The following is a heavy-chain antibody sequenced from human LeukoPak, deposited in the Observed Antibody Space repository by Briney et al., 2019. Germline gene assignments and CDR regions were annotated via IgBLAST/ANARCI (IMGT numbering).Heavy chain of an antibody. CDR1: GRFFSIYY. CDR3: ARTTEGYCRGRSCYSYYYYMDV. J-gene: IGHJ6*03. V-gene: IGHV4-59*01. D-gene: IGHD2-15*01. CDR2: FYYSGSH. Sequence: SETLSLTCTVCGRFFSIYYWRCVPQPPGKGRAWIGYFYYSGSHNYNTSLKSRVTISVDTSKNQFSLKLSSVTAADTAVYYCARTTEGYCRGRSCYSYYYYMDVWGKGTTVTVSS.